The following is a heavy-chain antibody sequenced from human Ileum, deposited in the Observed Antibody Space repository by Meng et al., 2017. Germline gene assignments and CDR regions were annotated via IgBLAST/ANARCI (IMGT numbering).Heavy chain of an antibody. CDR1: GGSIRRGNW. D-gene: IGHD6-19*01. J-gene: IGHJ4*02. V-gene: IGHV4-4*02. CDR3: ARHIAVSGTRGFDS. CDR2: MYPSGTT. Sequence: GQLTSSGPVLGGPSGPRSPTGTVPGGSIRRGNWWSWVRQPPGKGLEWIGEMYPSGTTNYNPSLKSRVTISMDTSKNQLSLKLSSVTAADTAVYYCARHIAVSGTRGFDSWGQGTLVTVSS.